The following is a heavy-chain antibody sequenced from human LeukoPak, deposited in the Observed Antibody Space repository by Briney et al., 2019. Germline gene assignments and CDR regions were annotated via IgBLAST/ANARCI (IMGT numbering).Heavy chain of an antibody. CDR2: ISGSGGST. CDR3: AKDISAGGSYHGWYYYGMDV. Sequence: PGGSLRLSCAASGFTFSSYAMSWVRQAPGKGLEWVSAISGSGGSTYYADSVKGRFTISRDNSKNTLYLQMNSLRAEDTAVYYCAKDISAGGSYHGWYYYGMDVWGQGTTVTVSS. J-gene: IGHJ6*02. V-gene: IGHV3-23*01. CDR1: GFTFSSYA. D-gene: IGHD1-26*01.